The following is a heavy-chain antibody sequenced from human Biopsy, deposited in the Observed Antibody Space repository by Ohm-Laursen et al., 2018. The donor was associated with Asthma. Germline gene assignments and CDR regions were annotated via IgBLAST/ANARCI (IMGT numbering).Heavy chain of an antibody. CDR1: GASVSTPNY. CDR2: VYYTGNT. J-gene: IGHJ4*02. Sequence: SETLSLTCSVSGASVSTPNYWAWIRQPPGKRLEWVGSVYYTGNTYYNQSLKSRVTISVDTSKKQISLRLSSVIAADTAVYYCAGFCSGGNCPDHWGQGTLVTVSS. V-gene: IGHV4-38-2*02. CDR3: AGFCSGGNCPDH. D-gene: IGHD2-15*01.